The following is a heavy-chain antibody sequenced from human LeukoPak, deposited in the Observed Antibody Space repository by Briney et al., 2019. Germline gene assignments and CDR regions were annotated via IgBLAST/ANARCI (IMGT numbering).Heavy chain of an antibody. CDR1: GGSISSGGYY. CDR2: IYYSGST. CDR3: ARGSPVLRYFDWWWFDP. Sequence: PSETLSLTCTVSGGSISSGGYYWSWIRQHPEKGLEWIGYIYYSGSTYYNPSLKSRVTISVDTSKNQFSLKLSSVTAADTAVYYCARGSPVLRYFDWWWFDPWGQGTLVTVSS. D-gene: IGHD3-9*01. J-gene: IGHJ5*02. V-gene: IGHV4-31*03.